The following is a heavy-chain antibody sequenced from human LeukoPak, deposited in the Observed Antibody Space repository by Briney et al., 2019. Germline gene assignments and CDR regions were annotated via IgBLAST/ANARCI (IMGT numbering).Heavy chain of an antibody. Sequence: ASVKVSCKVSGYTLTELSMHWVRQAPGKGLEWMGGFDPEDGETIYAQKFQGRVTMTEVTSTDTAYMELSSLRSEDTAVYYCATGPGTRTNWFDPWGQGTLVTVSS. CDR3: ATGPGTRTNWFDP. V-gene: IGHV1-24*01. J-gene: IGHJ5*02. CDR2: FDPEDGET. D-gene: IGHD2-2*01. CDR1: GYTLTELS.